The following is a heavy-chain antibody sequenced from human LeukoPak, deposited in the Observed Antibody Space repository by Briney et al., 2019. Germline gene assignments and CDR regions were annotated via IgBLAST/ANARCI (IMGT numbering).Heavy chain of an antibody. J-gene: IGHJ4*02. V-gene: IGHV1-46*01. D-gene: IGHD4-23*01. CDR1: GYTFTSYY. CDR2: INPSGGST. CDR3: AKDGYGGNSYFDY. Sequence: ASVKASCKASGYTFTSYYLHWVRQAPGQGLEWMGIINPSGGSTSYAQKFQGRVTMTRDTSTSTVYMELSSLRSEDTAVYYCAKDGYGGNSYFDYWGQGTLVTVSS.